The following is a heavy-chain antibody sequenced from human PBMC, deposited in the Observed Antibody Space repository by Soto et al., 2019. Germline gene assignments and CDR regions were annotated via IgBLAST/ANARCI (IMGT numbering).Heavy chain of an antibody. Sequence: SETLSLTCTVSGGSISSSSYYWGWIRQPPGKGLEWIGSIYYSGSTYYNPSLKSRVTISGDTSKYQFSLKLSSVTAADTAVYYCARHFLWKVVVVPAAMHGSTWFDPWGQGTLVTVSS. D-gene: IGHD2-2*01. CDR3: ARHFLWKVVVVPAAMHGSTWFDP. V-gene: IGHV4-39*01. J-gene: IGHJ5*02. CDR1: GGSISSSSYY. CDR2: IYYSGST.